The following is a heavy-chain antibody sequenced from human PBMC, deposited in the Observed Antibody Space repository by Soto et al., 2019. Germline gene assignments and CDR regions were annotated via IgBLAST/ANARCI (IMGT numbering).Heavy chain of an antibody. D-gene: IGHD5-18*01. V-gene: IGHV4-30-4*02. CDR2: ISYSGST. CDR3: ATMGTPATGLYYFDY. CDR1: GGSISSGNYY. J-gene: IGHJ4*02. Sequence: SDTLSLTCTVSGGSISSGNYYWSWISQPPGKGLEWIGFISYSGSTYYSLSLKSRVTISVDTSKNQFSLNLSFVTAADTAVYYCATMGTPATGLYYFDYWGQGTLVTVSS.